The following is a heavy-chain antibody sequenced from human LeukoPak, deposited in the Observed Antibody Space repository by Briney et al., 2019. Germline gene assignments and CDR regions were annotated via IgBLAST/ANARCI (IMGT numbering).Heavy chain of an antibody. Sequence: SVKVSCKASGGTFSSYAISWVRQAPGQGLEWMRWIIPMFGTANYAQKFQGRVTITADKSTSTAYMELSSLRSEDTAVYYCARDPPGRPYSSSSYGWGQGTLVTVSS. D-gene: IGHD6-6*01. CDR3: ARDPPGRPYSSSSYG. CDR1: GGTFSSYA. CDR2: IIPMFGTA. V-gene: IGHV1-69*06. J-gene: IGHJ4*02.